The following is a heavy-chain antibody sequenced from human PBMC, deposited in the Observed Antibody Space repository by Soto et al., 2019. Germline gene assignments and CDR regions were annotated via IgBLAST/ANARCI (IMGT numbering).Heavy chain of an antibody. V-gene: IGHV4-59*03. CDR3: ASGTIYHSYGMDV. CDR2: IFYSGDS. Sequence: PSETLSLTCSVSGGSLRNYYWIWIRQPPGTGLEWVGHIFYSGDSSYNPSLQNRVSMSVDTSKNQFSLELRSVTAADTAVYYCASGTIYHSYGMDVWGQGTTVTV. CDR1: GGSLRNYY. D-gene: IGHD1-1*01. J-gene: IGHJ6*02.